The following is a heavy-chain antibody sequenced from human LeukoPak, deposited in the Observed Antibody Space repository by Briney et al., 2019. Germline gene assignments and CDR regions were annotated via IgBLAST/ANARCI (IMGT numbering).Heavy chain of an antibody. CDR1: GGSISSYY. J-gene: IGHJ4*02. V-gene: IGHV4-59*01. CDR3: ARDMATMYFDY. CDR2: IYYSGST. Sequence: SETLSLTCTVSGGSISSYYWSWIRQPPGKGLEWIGYIYYSGSTNYNPSLKSRVTISVVTSKNQFSLKLSSVTAADTAVYYCARDMATMYFDYWGQGTLVTVSS. D-gene: IGHD5-24*01.